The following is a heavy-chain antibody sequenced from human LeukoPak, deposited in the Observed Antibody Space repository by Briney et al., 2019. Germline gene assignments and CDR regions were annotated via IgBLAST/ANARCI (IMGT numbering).Heavy chain of an antibody. CDR1: GFTFSSYG. V-gene: IGHV3-33*01. D-gene: IGHD3-3*01. CDR2: IWYDGSNK. J-gene: IGHJ3*02. CDR3: AREMSGSDAFDI. Sequence: GGSLRLSCAASGFTFSSYGMHWVRQAPGKGLEWVAVIWYDGSNKYYADSVKGRFTISRDNSKNTLYLQMNSLRAEDTAVYYCAREMSGSDAFDIWGQGTMVTVSS.